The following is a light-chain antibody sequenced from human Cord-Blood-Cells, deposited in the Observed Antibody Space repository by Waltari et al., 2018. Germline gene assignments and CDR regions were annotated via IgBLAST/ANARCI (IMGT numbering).Light chain of an antibody. Sequence: DIQMTQSPSSLSASVGDRVTITCRASQSISSYLNWYQQKPGKAHKLLTYAASSLQSGVPSRCSGSGSGTDFTLTISSLQPEDFATYYCQQSYSTLTFGGGTKVEIK. CDR2: AAS. CDR1: QSISSY. CDR3: QQSYSTLT. V-gene: IGKV1-39*01. J-gene: IGKJ4*01.